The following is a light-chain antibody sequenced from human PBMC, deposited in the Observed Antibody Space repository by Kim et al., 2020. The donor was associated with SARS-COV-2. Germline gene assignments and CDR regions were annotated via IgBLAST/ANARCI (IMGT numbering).Light chain of an antibody. Sequence: SYELTQPPSVSVAPGKTASISCGGHNIETKSVHWYQLKPGQAPVLVIYYDYDRPSGLPERFSGSKSGDTATLTISRVEAGDEAAYYCQVWDGDSDHRVFG. V-gene: IGLV3-21*04. CDR3: QVWDGDSDHRV. CDR2: YDY. J-gene: IGLJ1*01. CDR1: NIETKS.